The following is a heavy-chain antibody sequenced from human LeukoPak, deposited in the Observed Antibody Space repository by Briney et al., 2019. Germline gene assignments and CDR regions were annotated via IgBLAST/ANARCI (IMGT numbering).Heavy chain of an antibody. J-gene: IGHJ4*02. CDR3: ARDRLLWFGELDF. D-gene: IGHD3-10*01. CDR1: GGSISSSNYY. Sequence: SETLSLTCTVSGGSISSSNYYWGWIRQPPGKGLEWIGSIYYSGNTYHNPSLKSRVTISVDMSKNQISLKLSSVTAADTAVYYCARDRLLWFGELDFWGQGTLVIVSS. V-gene: IGHV4-39*07. CDR2: IYYSGNT.